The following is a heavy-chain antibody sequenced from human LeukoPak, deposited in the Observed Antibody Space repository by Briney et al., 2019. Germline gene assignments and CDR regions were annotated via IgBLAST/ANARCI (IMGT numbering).Heavy chain of an antibody. D-gene: IGHD6-13*01. Sequence: SGGSLRLSCAASGFTFSSYAMSWVRQAPGKGLEWVSAISGSGGSTYYADSVKGRFTISRDNSKNTLYLQMNSLRAEDTAVYYCARENLRIAAAGYYYYYYMDVWGKGTTVTVSS. CDR3: ARENLRIAAAGYYYYYYMDV. CDR1: GFTFSSYA. V-gene: IGHV3-23*01. CDR2: ISGSGGST. J-gene: IGHJ6*03.